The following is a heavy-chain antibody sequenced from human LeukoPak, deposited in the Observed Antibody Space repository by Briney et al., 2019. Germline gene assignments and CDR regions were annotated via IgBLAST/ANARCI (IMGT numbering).Heavy chain of an antibody. CDR3: ARDDGRYYDSSGWDY. CDR1: GFTFSSDS. V-gene: IGHV3-21*01. CDR2: ISSSSSYI. Sequence: GGSLRLSCAGSGFTFSSDSMNWVRQAPGKGLEWVSAISSSSSYIYYADSVKGRFTISRDNAKNSLYLQMNSLRDEDTAVYYCARDDGRYYDSSGWDYWGQGTLVTASS. D-gene: IGHD3-22*01. J-gene: IGHJ4*02.